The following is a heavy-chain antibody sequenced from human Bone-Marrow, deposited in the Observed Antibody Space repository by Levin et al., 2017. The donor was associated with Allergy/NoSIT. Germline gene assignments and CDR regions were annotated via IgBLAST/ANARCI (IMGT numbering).Heavy chain of an antibody. CDR1: GAXXXRXXXX. CDR3: TRGSRSALDF. CDR2: TYYTSKWYN. Sequence: SETLSLTCAISGAXXXRXXXXXXXXXXXPSRGLEWLGRTYYTSKWYNDYAESVKGRITINPDTSKNHFSLQLNSVTPEDTALYYCTRGSRSALDFWGQGTMVTVSS. J-gene: IGHJ3*01. V-gene: IGHV6-1*01.